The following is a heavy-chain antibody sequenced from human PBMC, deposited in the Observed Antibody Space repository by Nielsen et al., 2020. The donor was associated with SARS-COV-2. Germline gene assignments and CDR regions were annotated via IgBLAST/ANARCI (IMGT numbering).Heavy chain of an antibody. J-gene: IGHJ4*02. V-gene: IGHV4-4*02. CDR3: ARLRVVVPAAPADY. Sequence: WIRQPPGKGLEWIGEIYHSGSTNYNPSLKSRVTISVDKSKNQFSLKLSSVTAADTAVYYCARLRVVVPAAPADYWGQGTLVTVSS. D-gene: IGHD2-2*01. CDR2: IYHSGST.